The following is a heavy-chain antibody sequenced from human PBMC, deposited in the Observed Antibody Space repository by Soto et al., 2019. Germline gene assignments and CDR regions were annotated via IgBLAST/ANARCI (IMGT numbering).Heavy chain of an antibody. V-gene: IGHV5-51*01. J-gene: IGHJ4*02. CDR2: IYPGDSDT. D-gene: IGHD6-19*01. CDR1: VYSFTSYW. Sequence: GESLKISCKGSVYSFTSYWIGWVRQMPGKGLEWMGIIYPGDSDTRYSPSFQGQVTISADKSISTAYLQWSSLKASDTAMYYCAGLTHSSGWYGDYWGQGTLVTVSS. CDR3: AGLTHSSGWYGDY.